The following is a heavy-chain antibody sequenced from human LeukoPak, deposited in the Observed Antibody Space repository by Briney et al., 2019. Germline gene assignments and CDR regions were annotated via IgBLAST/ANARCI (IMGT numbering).Heavy chain of an antibody. D-gene: IGHD3-10*01. CDR1: GFSFSTFT. CDR3: ARDYYGSHDY. Sequence: PGGSLRLSCEASGFSFSTFTMNWVRQAPGKGLEWVSSISSSSSYIYYADSVKGRFTISRDNAKNSLYLQMNSLRADDTAVYYCARDYYGSHDYWGQGALVTVSS. V-gene: IGHV3-21*06. J-gene: IGHJ4*02. CDR2: ISSSSSYI.